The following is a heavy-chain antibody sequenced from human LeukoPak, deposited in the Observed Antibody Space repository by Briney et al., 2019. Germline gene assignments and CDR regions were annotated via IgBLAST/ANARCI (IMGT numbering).Heavy chain of an antibody. Sequence: GGSLRLSCAASGFTFSNAWMSWVRQAPGKELEWVGRIKSKTDGGTTDYAAPVKGRFTISRDDSKNTLYLQMNSLKTEDTAVYYCTTLIYDYVWGSSDDYWGQGTLVTVSS. J-gene: IGHJ4*02. CDR2: IKSKTDGGTT. CDR1: GFTFSNAW. D-gene: IGHD3-16*01. V-gene: IGHV3-15*01. CDR3: TTLIYDYVWGSSDDY.